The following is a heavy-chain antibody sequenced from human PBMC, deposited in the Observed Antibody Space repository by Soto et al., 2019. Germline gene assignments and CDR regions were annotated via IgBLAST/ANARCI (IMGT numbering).Heavy chain of an antibody. CDR1: GGSISSSSYY. Sequence: QLQLQESGPGLVKPSETLSLTCTVSGGSISSSSYYWGWIRQPPGKGLEWIGSIYYSGSTYYNPSLKSRVTISVDTSKNQFSLKLSSVTAADTAVYYCARAGYSSGWHGKYFDYWGQETLVTVSS. J-gene: IGHJ4*02. CDR3: ARAGYSSGWHGKYFDY. V-gene: IGHV4-39*01. D-gene: IGHD6-19*01. CDR2: IYYSGST.